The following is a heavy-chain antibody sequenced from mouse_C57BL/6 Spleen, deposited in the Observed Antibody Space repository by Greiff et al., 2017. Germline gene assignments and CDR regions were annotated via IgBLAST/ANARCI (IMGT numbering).Heavy chain of an antibody. D-gene: IGHD1-1*01. CDR1: GFTFSSYT. CDR3: ARQTWGYYGSSSSFDY. Sequence: EVKLVESGGGLVKPGGSLKLSCAASGFTFSSYTMSWVRQTPEKRLEWVATISGGGGNTYYPDSVKGRFTISRDNAKNTLYLQMSSLRSEDTALYCCARQTWGYYGSSSSFDYWGQGTTLTVSS. V-gene: IGHV5-9*01. CDR2: ISGGGGNT. J-gene: IGHJ2*01.